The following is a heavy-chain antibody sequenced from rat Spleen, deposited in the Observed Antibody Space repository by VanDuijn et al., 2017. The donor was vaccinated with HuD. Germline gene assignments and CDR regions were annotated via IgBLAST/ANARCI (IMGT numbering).Heavy chain of an antibody. CDR3: TREETLYWYFDF. J-gene: IGHJ1*01. Sequence: EVQLVESGGGLVQPGGSLKLSCAASGFTFSNSGMHWIRQAPTKGLEWVASTSPGGGSTYYRDSVKGRFTISRDDAKSILYLQMNSLRSEDTATYYCTREETLYWYFDFWGPGTMVTVSS. CDR2: TSPGGGST. CDR1: GFTFSNSG. D-gene: IGHD3-4*01. V-gene: IGHV5-19*01.